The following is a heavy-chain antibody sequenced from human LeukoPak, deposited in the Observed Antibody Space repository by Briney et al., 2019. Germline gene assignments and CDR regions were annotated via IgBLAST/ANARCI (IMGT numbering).Heavy chain of an antibody. CDR1: GFTFSSYG. D-gene: IGHD6-19*01. CDR2: FDPEDGET. Sequence: PGGSLRLSCAASGFTFSSYGMHWVRQAPGKGLEWMGGFDPEDGETIYAQKFQGRITMTEDTSTDTAYMELSSLRSEDTAVYYCATGLPIAVAGTFDPWGQGTLVTVSS. V-gene: IGHV1-24*01. CDR3: ATGLPIAVAGTFDP. J-gene: IGHJ5*02.